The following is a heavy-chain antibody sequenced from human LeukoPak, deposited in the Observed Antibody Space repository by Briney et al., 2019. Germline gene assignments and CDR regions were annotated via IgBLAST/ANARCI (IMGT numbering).Heavy chain of an antibody. V-gene: IGHV3-74*01. CDR2: IKTDGSST. J-gene: IGHJ4*02. D-gene: IGHD6-19*01. CDR1: GFTFSSYW. CDR3: ARSGSSGWWVNY. Sequence: GGSLRLSCAASGFTFSSYWMHWVRQAPGKGLVWVSRIKTDGSSTSYADSVKGRFTISRDNSKNTLYLQMNSLRAEDTAVYYCARSGSSGWWVNYWGQGTLVTVSS.